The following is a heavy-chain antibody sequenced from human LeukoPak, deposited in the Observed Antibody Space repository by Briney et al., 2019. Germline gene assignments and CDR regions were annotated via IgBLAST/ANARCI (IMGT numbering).Heavy chain of an antibody. D-gene: IGHD4-17*01. CDR3: ARAGGDYLPFDWYFDL. CDR2: ISAYNGNT. CDR1: GYTFTSYG. Sequence: ASVTVSCKASGYTFTSYGISWVRQAPGQGLEWMGWISAYNGNTNYAQKLQGGVTMTTDTSTSTAYMELRSLRSDDTAVYYCARAGGDYLPFDWYFDLWGRGTLVTVSS. J-gene: IGHJ2*01. V-gene: IGHV1-18*01.